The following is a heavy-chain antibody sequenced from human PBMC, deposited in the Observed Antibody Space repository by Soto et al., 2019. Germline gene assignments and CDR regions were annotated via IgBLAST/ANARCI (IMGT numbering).Heavy chain of an antibody. V-gene: IGHV3-11*01. CDR3: ARDLGYYDSSGYFDY. J-gene: IGHJ4*02. CDR2: ISSSDSIV. CDR1: GFTFSDYY. Sequence: PGGSLRLSCAASGFTFSDYYMSWIRQAPGKGLEWLSYISSSDSIVSYADSVKGRFTISRDNAKNSLYLQMNSLRAEDTAVYFCARDLGYYDSSGYFDYWGQGTLVTVSS. D-gene: IGHD3-22*01.